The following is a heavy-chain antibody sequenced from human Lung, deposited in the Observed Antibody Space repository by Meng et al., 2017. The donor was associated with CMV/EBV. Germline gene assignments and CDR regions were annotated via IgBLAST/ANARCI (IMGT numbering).Heavy chain of an antibody. V-gene: IGHV3-7*01. CDR1: GFTFSSYW. CDR3: ARDRGRYGMDV. CDR2: IKQDGSEK. Sequence: ESLKISCAASGFTFSSYWMSWVRQAPGKGLEWVANIKQDGSEKYYVDSVKGRFTISRDNAKNSLYLQMNSLRAEDTAVYYCARDRGRYGMDVWGQGTTVTVSS. J-gene: IGHJ6*02.